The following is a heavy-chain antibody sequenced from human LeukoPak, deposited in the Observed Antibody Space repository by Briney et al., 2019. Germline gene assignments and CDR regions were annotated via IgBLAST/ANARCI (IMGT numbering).Heavy chain of an antibody. J-gene: IGHJ6*03. CDR3: ARHPNTAPNYYYYYYMDV. Sequence: PSETLSLTCTVSGGSISSYYWSWIRQPPGKGLEWIGYIYYSGSTNYNPSLKSRVTISVDTSKNQFSLKLSSVTAADTAVYYCARHPNTAPNYYYYYYMDVWGKGTTVTISS. V-gene: IGHV4-59*01. CDR1: GGSISSYY. D-gene: IGHD5-18*01. CDR2: IYYSGST.